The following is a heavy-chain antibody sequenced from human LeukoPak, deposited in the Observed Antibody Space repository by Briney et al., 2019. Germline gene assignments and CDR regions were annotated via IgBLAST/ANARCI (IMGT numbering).Heavy chain of an antibody. CDR3: ARVTMEWLLSFDY. J-gene: IGHJ4*02. D-gene: IGHD3-3*01. CDR2: IYHSGST. V-gene: IGHV4-30-2*01. Sequence: SETLSLTCTVSGGSISSGGYSWSWIRQPPGKGLEWIGYIYHSGSTYYNPSLKSRVTISVDRSKNQLSLKLSSVTAADTAVYYCARVTMEWLLSFDYWGQGTLVTVSS. CDR1: GGSISSGGYS.